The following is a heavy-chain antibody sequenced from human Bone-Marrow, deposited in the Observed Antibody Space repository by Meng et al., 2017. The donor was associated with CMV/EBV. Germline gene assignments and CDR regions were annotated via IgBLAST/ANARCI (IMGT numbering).Heavy chain of an antibody. CDR3: AREWQLVQYDWFDP. CDR2: ISSSSSYI. CDR1: GFSSSSYS. V-gene: IGHV3-21*01. D-gene: IGHD6-13*01. Sequence: SRGASGFSSSSYSMNWVRQAPGKGLEWVSSISSSSSYIYYADSVKGRFTISRDNAKNSLYLQMNSLRAEDTAVYYFAREWQLVQYDWFDPWGQGTLVTVSS. J-gene: IGHJ5*02.